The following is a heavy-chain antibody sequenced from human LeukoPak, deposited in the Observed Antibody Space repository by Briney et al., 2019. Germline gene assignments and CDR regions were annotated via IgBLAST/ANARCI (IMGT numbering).Heavy chain of an antibody. CDR1: GESFSGYY. CDR3: ARTLSSWAPAFDY. Sequence: SETLSLTCAVYGESFSGYYWSWIRQPPGKGLEWIGEINHSGSTNYNPSLKSRVTISVDTSKNQFSLKLSSVTAADTAVYYCARTLSSWAPAFDYWGQGTLVTVSS. D-gene: IGHD6-13*01. CDR2: INHSGST. J-gene: IGHJ4*02. V-gene: IGHV4-34*01.